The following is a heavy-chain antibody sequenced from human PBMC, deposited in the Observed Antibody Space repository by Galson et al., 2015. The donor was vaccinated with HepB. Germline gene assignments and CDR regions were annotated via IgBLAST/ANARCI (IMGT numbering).Heavy chain of an antibody. CDR3: THRRGGGDY. Sequence: PALVKPTQTLTLPCTFSGFSLSTTGVGVGWIRQPPGKALEWLALIYWDDDKRYSPSLKNRLTITKDTSKNQVVLTMTNMDPVDTATYYCTHRRGGGDYWGQGALVPVSS. J-gene: IGHJ4*02. CDR2: IYWDDDK. D-gene: IGHD3-16*01. V-gene: IGHV2-5*02. CDR1: GFSLSTTGVG.